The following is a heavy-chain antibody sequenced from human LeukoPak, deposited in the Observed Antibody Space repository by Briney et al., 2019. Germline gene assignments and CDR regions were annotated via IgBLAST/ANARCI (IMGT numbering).Heavy chain of an antibody. J-gene: IGHJ4*02. CDR3: ARVGEQLGFDY. V-gene: IGHV3-21*01. CDR1: GFTFSGFS. D-gene: IGHD3-10*01. CDR2: ISSRSSNI. Sequence: PGGSLRLSCAAPGFTFSGFSMNWVRQTPGKGLEWVSSISSRSSNIYYADSMKGRFTISRDNAKNSLYLQMNSLRAEDTAVYYCARVGEQLGFDYWGQGTLVTVSS.